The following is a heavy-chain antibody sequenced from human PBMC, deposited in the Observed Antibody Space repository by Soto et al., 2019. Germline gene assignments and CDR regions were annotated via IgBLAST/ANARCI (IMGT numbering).Heavy chain of an antibody. D-gene: IGHD3-10*01. CDR1: GDSIATNYY. Sequence: QVQLQESGPGLVKPSGTLSLTCSVSGDSIATNYYWSWVRQSPGRGLEWIGEIYHDGGANYNPSLRSRVTILVDKSKSVFSLNLTSVTAADTAVYYCAIIFLWLGGCPHCFNPWGQGRLVTVSS. CDR3: AIIFLWLGGCPHCFNP. V-gene: IGHV4-4*02. J-gene: IGHJ5*02. CDR2: IYHDGGA.